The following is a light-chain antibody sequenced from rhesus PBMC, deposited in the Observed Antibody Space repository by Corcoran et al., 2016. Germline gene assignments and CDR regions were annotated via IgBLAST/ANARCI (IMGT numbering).Light chain of an antibody. J-gene: IGLJ1*01. CDR1: IIGSNT. CDR3: QVWDSSSDHPI. CDR2: YDS. Sequence: SHDVTQPRSVSVSPGQTATITCGGDIIGSNTVHWYQQKPVQAPVLVIYYDSDRPSGIPERFSGSNSGNTATLTISGVEAGDEADYYCQVWDSSSDHPIFGVGTRLTVL. V-gene: IGLV3-29*01.